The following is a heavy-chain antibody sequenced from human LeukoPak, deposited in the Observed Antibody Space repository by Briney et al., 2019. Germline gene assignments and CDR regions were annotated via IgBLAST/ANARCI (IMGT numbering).Heavy chain of an antibody. V-gene: IGHV3-48*01. CDR1: GFIFSNYG. CDR3: VKDLTAYDSGWSNSYYYGLDV. Sequence: GGSLRLSCTASGFIFSNYGMNWVRQAPGKGLEWISYIRGNSETIHYADSVKGRFTISRDNAKNSLSLQMTSLRAEDTAVYYCVKDLTAYDSGWSNSYYYGLDVWGQGTTVTVSS. D-gene: IGHD6-19*01. J-gene: IGHJ6*02. CDR2: IRGNSETI.